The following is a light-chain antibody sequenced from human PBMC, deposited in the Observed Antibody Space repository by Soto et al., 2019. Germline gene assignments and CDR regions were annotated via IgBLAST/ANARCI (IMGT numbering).Light chain of an antibody. J-gene: IGKJ1*01. Sequence: EIVLTQSPATLSLSPGERATLSCRASQSVSSYLAWYQQKPGQAPRLLIYDASNRATGIPARFSGSGSGTEFTLTISSLQPDDFATYYCQQYNSYSWTFGQGTKVDNK. CDR2: DAS. V-gene: IGKV3-11*01. CDR1: QSVSSY. CDR3: QQYNSYSWT.